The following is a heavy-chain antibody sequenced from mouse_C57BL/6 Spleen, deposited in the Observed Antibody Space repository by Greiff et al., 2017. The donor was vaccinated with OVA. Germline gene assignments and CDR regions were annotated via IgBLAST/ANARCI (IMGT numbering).Heavy chain of an antibody. D-gene: IGHD4-1*01. Sequence: QVQLQQSGPELVKPGASVKISCKASGYAFSSSWMNWVKQRPGKGLEWIGRIYPGDGDTNYTGKFKGKATLTADKSSSTAYMQRSSLTSEDSAVYFCARPGTEPYWYFDVWGTGTTVTVSS. CDR1: GYAFSSSW. J-gene: IGHJ1*03. CDR2: IYPGDGDT. CDR3: ARPGTEPYWYFDV. V-gene: IGHV1-82*01.